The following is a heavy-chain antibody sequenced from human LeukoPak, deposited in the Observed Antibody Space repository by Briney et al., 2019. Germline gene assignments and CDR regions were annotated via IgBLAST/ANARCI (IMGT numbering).Heavy chain of an antibody. D-gene: IGHD2-8*02. CDR3: TKAPLRSCTGAFCYPFDY. CDR1: GFSFTTYA. V-gene: IGHV3-23*01. CDR2: TVGSGPDP. Sequence: GRSLSLSCAASGFSFTTYAMGWVRQTPRKGLEWVSATVGSGPDPSHADSLKGRFTVSRDNSRNTLYLQMNRLRVEDTAVYYCTKAPLRSCTGAFCYPFDYWGQGTLVTVSS. J-gene: IGHJ4*02.